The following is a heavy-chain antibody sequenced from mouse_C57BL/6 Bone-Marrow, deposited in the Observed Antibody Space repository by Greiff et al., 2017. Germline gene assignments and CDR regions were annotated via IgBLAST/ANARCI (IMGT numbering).Heavy chain of an antibody. D-gene: IGHD3-2*02. CDR3: SRAETAQATCGWFAY. CDR1: GFTFSDYY. V-gene: IGHV5-16*01. J-gene: IGHJ3*01. CDR2: INYDGSRT. Sequence: EVKLVESEGGLVQPGSSLKLSCTASGFTFSDYYMAWVRQVPEKGLEWVANINYDGSRTYYLDSLKSRFSISRDNATNILYLQMSSLKSEDTATYYCSRAETAQATCGWFAYWGQGTLVTVSA.